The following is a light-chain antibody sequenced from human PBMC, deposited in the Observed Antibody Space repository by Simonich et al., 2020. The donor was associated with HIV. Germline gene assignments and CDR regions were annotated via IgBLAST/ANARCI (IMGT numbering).Light chain of an antibody. CDR1: QSVSSN. J-gene: IGKJ1*01. Sequence: EIVMTQSPDTLSVSPGERATLSCRARQSVSSNLAWYQQKPGQAPRLLIYGASTRATGIPARFSGSGSGTELTLTISSLQSEDFAVYYCQQYNNWPRTFGQGTKVEIK. CDR3: QQYNNWPRT. V-gene: IGKV3-15*01. CDR2: GAS.